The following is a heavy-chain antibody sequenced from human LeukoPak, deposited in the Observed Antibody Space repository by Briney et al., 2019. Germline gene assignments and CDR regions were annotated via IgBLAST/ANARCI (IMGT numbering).Heavy chain of an antibody. V-gene: IGHV3-21*01. D-gene: IGHD3-10*01. J-gene: IGHJ4*02. CDR3: ARDSASSLDY. CDR1: GFTFSKYT. CDR2: ISPSRTYI. Sequence: GGSLRLSCAASGFTFSKYTMHWVRQAPGKGLEWVSSISPSRTYIYYADSMRGQFDISRDNAKNSLYLHVNSLRAEDTALYYCARDSASSLDYWGQGTLVTVSS.